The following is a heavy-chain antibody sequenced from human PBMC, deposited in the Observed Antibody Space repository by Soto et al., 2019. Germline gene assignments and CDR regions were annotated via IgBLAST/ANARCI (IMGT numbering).Heavy chain of an antibody. CDR1: EGTFNSYA. CDR3: ASGASRGYPYFFDS. CDR2: IIPYYNTL. J-gene: IGHJ4*02. Sequence: QAQVVQSGAEVRKPGSSVKLSCKASEGTFNSYAIAWVRQAPGQGLEWMGGIIPYYNTLNYAQKFQDRVTITADDYTNTVYMELSSLRSDDTAVYFCASGASRGYPYFFDSWAQGTLVTVSS. V-gene: IGHV1-69*01. D-gene: IGHD6-13*01.